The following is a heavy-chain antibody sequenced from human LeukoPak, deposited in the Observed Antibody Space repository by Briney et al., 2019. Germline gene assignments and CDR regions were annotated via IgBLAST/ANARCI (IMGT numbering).Heavy chain of an antibody. CDR2: IIPIFGTA. D-gene: IGHD3-22*01. CDR3: ARGNYYDSSGYYYDWFDP. Sequence: SVKVSCKASGYTFTSYYMHWVRQAPGQGLEWMGGIIPIFGTANYAQKFQGRVTITADRSTSTAYMELSSLRSEDTAVYYCARGNYYDSSGYYYDWFDPWGQGTLVTVSS. CDR1: GYTFTSYY. J-gene: IGHJ5*02. V-gene: IGHV1-69*06.